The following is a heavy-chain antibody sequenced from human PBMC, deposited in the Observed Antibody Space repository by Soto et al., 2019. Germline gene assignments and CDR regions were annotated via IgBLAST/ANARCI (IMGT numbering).Heavy chain of an antibody. V-gene: IGHV1-18*01. Sequence: QVQLVQSGAEVRKPAATVKVSCKASGYTFTSYFISRVRRAPGRGLEWMGWISAYNGNTNYVQKLQGRVTMTTDTSTSTAYMELRSLRSDDTAVDYCARDRPASDYWGQGTLVTVSS. CDR1: GYTFTSYF. J-gene: IGHJ4*02. CDR3: ARDRPASDY. CDR2: ISAYNGNT. D-gene: IGHD2-2*01.